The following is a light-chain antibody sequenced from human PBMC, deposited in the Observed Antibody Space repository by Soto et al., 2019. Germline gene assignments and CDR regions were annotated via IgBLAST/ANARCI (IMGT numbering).Light chain of an antibody. V-gene: IGKV3-15*01. J-gene: IGKJ1*01. Sequence: EIVMTQSPATLSMFPGERATLSCRASQSVSSDLGWYQQKPGQAPRLLIHGAFIRAAGVPARFSGSGSGTEFTLTISSLQPDDFATYYCQDYNSYSWTFGQGTKVDIK. CDR1: QSVSSD. CDR3: QDYNSYSWT. CDR2: GAF.